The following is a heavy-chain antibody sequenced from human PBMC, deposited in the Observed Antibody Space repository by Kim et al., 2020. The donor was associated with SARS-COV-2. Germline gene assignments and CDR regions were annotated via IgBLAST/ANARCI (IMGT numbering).Heavy chain of an antibody. CDR2: ISGSGAPT. J-gene: IGHJ4*01. Sequence: GGSLRLSCAASGFTFNNYAMSWVRQAPGKGLEWVSTISGSGAPTYYADSVKGRFNISRDDSKNTLHLQMNSLRAEDTAVYYCAKASSRGAYLTYFDYWG. CDR3: AKASSRGAYLTYFDY. CDR1: GFTFNNYA. D-gene: IGHD1-26*01. V-gene: IGHV3-23*01.